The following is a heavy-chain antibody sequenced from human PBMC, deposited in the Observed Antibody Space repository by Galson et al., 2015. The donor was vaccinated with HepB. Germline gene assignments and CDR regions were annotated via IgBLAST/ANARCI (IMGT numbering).Heavy chain of an antibody. V-gene: IGHV3-30-3*01. D-gene: IGHD7-27*01. Sequence: SLRLSCAASGFTFSAYAMHWVRQAPGKGLEWVVVISYDGSNKYYADSVKGRFTISRDNSKNTLYLQMDSLRAEDTAVYYCARDQTGDANWFDPWGQGTLVTVSS. CDR1: GFTFSAYA. CDR3: ARDQTGDANWFDP. J-gene: IGHJ5*02. CDR2: ISYDGSNK.